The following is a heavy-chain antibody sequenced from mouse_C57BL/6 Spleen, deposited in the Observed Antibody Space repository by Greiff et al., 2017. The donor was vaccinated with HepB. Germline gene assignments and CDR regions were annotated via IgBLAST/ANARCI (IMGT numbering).Heavy chain of an antibody. D-gene: IGHD1-1*01. J-gene: IGHJ2*01. CDR1: GFNIKDDY. CDR2: IDPENGDT. CDR3: TTGLITTVVNY. V-gene: IGHV14-4*01. Sequence: EVKLQQSGAELVRPGASVKLSCTASGFNIKDDYMHWVKQRPEQGLEWIGWIDPENGDTEYASKFQGKATITADTSSNTAYLQLSSLTSEDTAVYYCTTGLITTVVNYWGQGTTLTVSS.